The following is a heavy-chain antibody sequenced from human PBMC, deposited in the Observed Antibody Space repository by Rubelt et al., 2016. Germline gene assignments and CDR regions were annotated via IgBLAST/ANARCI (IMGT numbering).Heavy chain of an antibody. J-gene: IGHJ4*02. CDR2: FEPEAGET. CDR1: GYTLTELS. D-gene: IGHD5-18*01. V-gene: IGHV1-24*01. Sequence: QVQLVQSGAEVKKPGASVKVSCKVSGYTLTELSMHWVRQAPGKGLEWMGGFEPEAGETIYAQKFQGRVTMTEETSTDTAYMELSSLGSEDTAVYSCDRDRGEWGGNNYGPQFGYWGQGSLVTVSS. CDR3: DRDRGEWGGNNYGPQFGY.